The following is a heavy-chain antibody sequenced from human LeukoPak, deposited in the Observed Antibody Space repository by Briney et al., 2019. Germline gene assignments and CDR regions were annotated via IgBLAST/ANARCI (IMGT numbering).Heavy chain of an antibody. V-gene: IGHV3-74*01. J-gene: IGHJ6*03. Sequence: GGSLRLSCAASGFTFSSYWMHWVRQAPGKGLVWVSRINSDGSSTSYADSVKGRFTISRDNAKNTLYLQMNSLRAEDTAVYYCARGGVPGGSGSYPSRYYYMDVWGKGTTVTVSS. CDR2: INSDGSST. CDR3: ARGGVPGGSGSYPSRYYYMDV. D-gene: IGHD3-10*01. CDR1: GFTFSSYW.